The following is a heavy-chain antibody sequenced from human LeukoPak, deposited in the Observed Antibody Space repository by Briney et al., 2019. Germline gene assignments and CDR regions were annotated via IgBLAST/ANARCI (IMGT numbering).Heavy chain of an antibody. J-gene: IGHJ6*02. V-gene: IGHV3-9*01. D-gene: IGHD3-22*01. Sequence: GGSLRLSCAASGFTFDDYAMHWVRQAPGKGLEWVSGISWNSGSIGYADSVKGRFTISRDNAKNSLYLQMNSLRAEDTALYYCAKVGSEYYYDSSGPYGMDVWGQGTTDTVSS. CDR2: ISWNSGSI. CDR3: AKVGSEYYYDSSGPYGMDV. CDR1: GFTFDDYA.